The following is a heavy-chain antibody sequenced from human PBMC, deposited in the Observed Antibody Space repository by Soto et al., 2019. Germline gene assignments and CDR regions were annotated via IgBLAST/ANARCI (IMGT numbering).Heavy chain of an antibody. CDR2: INNDGSDP. Sequence: EVQLVESGGGLFQPEGSLRLSCEASGFTFSNYWMHWVRQAPGKGLVWASRINNDGSDPFYADSVKGRFTISRDNAKNTVYLQMNSLRAEDTAVYYCARGYPNYSNFAYWGQGSLVTVSS. D-gene: IGHD2-21*01. J-gene: IGHJ4*02. CDR3: ARGYPNYSNFAY. CDR1: GFTFSNYW. V-gene: IGHV3-74*01.